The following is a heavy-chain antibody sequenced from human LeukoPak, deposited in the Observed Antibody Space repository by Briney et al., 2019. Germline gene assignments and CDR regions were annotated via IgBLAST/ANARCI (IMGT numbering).Heavy chain of an antibody. CDR3: ARSGTGYSRINYYTDV. CDR2: IKQDESEK. J-gene: IGHJ6*03. V-gene: IGHV3-7*01. D-gene: IGHD1-14*01. CDR1: GFTFSSYG. Sequence: PGGSLRLSCAASGFTFSSYGMSWVRQSPGKGPEWVANIKQDESEKYTVDSVKGRFTISRDNAKNSLYLQMNSLRAEDTAVYYCARSGTGYSRINYYTDVWGKGTTVTVSS.